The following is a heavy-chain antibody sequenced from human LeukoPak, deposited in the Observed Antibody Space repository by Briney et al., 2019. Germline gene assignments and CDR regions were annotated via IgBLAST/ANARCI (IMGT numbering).Heavy chain of an antibody. CDR1: GFTFSSYA. CDR2: ISGSGGST. D-gene: IGHD2-15*01. Sequence: PGGSLRLSCAASGFTFSSYAMSWVRQAPGKGLEWVSAISGSGGSTYYAGSVKGRFTISRDNSKNTLYLQMNSLRAEDTAVYYCAKDGGSHDAFDIWSQGTMVTVSS. V-gene: IGHV3-23*01. J-gene: IGHJ3*02. CDR3: AKDGGSHDAFDI.